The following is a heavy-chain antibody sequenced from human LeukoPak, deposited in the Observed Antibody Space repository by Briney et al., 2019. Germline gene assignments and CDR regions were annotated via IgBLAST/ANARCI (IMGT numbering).Heavy chain of an antibody. CDR3: ARDVVGSDY. Sequence: GGSLRLSCAASGFTFSTYSMIWVRQAPGKGLECISYISSSSGTIYYADSVKGRFTISRDNAKNSLYLQMNSLRAEDTAVYYCARDVVGSDYWGQGTLVTVFS. D-gene: IGHD6-25*01. CDR1: GFTFSTYS. J-gene: IGHJ4*02. CDR2: ISSSSGTI. V-gene: IGHV3-48*01.